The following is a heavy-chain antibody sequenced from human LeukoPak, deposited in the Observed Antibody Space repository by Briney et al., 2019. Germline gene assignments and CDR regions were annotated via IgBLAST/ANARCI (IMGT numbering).Heavy chain of an antibody. CDR1: GGSISSGGYY. Sequence: SETLSLTCTVSGGSISSGGYYWSWIRQPPGKGLEWIGYIYHSGSTYYNPSLKSRVTISVDRSKNQFSLKLSSVTAADTAVYYCARDPSIAGTEDVWFDPWGQGTLVTVSS. D-gene: IGHD1-1*01. CDR3: ARDPSIAGTEDVWFDP. CDR2: IYHSGST. J-gene: IGHJ5*02. V-gene: IGHV4-30-2*01.